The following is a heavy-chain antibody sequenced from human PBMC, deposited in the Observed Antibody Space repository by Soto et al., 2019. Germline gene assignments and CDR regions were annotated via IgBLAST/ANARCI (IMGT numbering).Heavy chain of an antibody. CDR2: IIPIFGTA. J-gene: IGHJ4*02. Sequence: ASVKVSCKASGGTFSSYAISWVRQAPGQGLEWMGGIIPIFGTANYAQKFQGRVTITADESTSTAYMELSSLRSEDTAVYYCASYTAMAPVGYWGQGTLVTVSS. D-gene: IGHD5-18*01. V-gene: IGHV1-69*13. CDR3: ASYTAMAPVGY. CDR1: GGTFSSYA.